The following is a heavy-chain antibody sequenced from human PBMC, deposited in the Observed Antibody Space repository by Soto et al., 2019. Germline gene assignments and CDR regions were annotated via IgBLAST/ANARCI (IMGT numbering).Heavy chain of an antibody. J-gene: IGHJ4*02. D-gene: IGHD2-2*01. V-gene: IGHV3-23*01. CDR3: AKEVVGKFDFQS. CDR2: ISGRSSDT. CDR1: GFTFRNYA. Sequence: EVQLLESGGGLVQPGGSLRLSCATSGFTFRNYAMSWVRQAPGKGLEWVSSISGRSSDTYYADSVKGRFIISRDSSENTLVLQMNSLRAEDTAVYYCAKEVVGKFDFQSWGQGTRVTVSS.